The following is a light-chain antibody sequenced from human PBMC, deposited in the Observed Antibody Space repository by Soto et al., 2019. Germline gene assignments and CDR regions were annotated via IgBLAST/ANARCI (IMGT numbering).Light chain of an antibody. CDR2: GAS. J-gene: IGKJ1*01. CDR1: QSVSTNY. V-gene: IGKV3-20*01. Sequence: EIVLTQSPGTLSLSPGERATLSCRASQSVSTNYLAWYQRKPGQAPRLLIYGASSRATDIPNRFSGSGSGTDFTLTITRLEAEDFAVSYCQQYGSSPPTFGQGTKVEIK. CDR3: QQYGSSPPT.